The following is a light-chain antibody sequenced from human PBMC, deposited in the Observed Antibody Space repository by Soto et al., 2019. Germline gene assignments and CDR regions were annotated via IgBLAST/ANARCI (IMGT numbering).Light chain of an antibody. CDR1: QSVRSSY. Sequence: IVLTQSPGTLSLSPGERATLSCRASQSVRSSYLAWYQQKPGQAPRLLIYGASSRATGIPDRFSGSGSGTEFTLTISRLEPEDFAVYYCQQYDNSPWTFGQGTKVEIK. V-gene: IGKV3-20*01. CDR3: QQYDNSPWT. J-gene: IGKJ1*01. CDR2: GAS.